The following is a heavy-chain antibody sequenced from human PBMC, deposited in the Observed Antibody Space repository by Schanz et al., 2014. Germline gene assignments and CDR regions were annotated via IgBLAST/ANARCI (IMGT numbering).Heavy chain of an antibody. CDR3: AKYRGYYRVSGSYRELED. V-gene: IGHV3-11*01. CDR1: GFIFSDYY. CDR2: ISSGGTTT. J-gene: IGHJ4*02. D-gene: IGHD3-10*01. Sequence: QVQLVESGGGLVQPGGSLRLSCAASGFIFSDYYMAWIRQAPGKGPEYVSYISSGGTTTYHSDSVKGRFTISRDSAENSLYLQKNSLRAEDTAVYYCAKYRGYYRVSGSYRELEDWGQGTLVTVSS.